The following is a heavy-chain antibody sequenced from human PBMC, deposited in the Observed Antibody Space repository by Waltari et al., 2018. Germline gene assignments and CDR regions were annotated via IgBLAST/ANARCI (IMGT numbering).Heavy chain of an antibody. V-gene: IGHV4-59*01. Sequence: SESLSLTCTVSNGSLKNYYWSWIRQPPGGGLEWIGNIYYSGGTDYNPSLESRVSMSVDTSKNQFYLNLNSVSAADTAIYYCTRPVGPGAFDIWGQGTVVTVSS. CDR2: IYYSGGT. CDR1: NGSLKNYY. CDR3: TRPVGPGAFDI. D-gene: IGHD1-26*01. J-gene: IGHJ3*02.